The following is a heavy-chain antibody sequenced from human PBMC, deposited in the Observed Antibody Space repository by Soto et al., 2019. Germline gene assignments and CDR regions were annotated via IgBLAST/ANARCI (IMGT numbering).Heavy chain of an antibody. J-gene: IGHJ4*02. CDR3: AREWWSGSLIGGSL. Sequence: SETLSLTCAVYGGSFSGYYWSWIRQPPGKGLEWIGEINHSGSTNYNPSLKSRVTISVDTSKKQFSLNLTFVTAADTAVYYCAREWWSGSLIGGSLGGEGTLVT. V-gene: IGHV4-34*01. D-gene: IGHD3-3*01. CDR2: INHSGST. CDR1: GGSFSGYY.